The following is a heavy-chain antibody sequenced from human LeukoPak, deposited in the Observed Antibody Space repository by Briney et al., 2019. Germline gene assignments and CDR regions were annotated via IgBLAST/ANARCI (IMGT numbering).Heavy chain of an antibody. Sequence: AASVKVSCKASGYTFTNYHMHWVRQAPGQGLEWMGMITPSDGSTNYAQKFQGRVTMTRDMSTSTVYMELSSLRSEDTAVYYCACVGGWYRYFFDYWGQGTLLTVSS. CDR1: GYTFTNYH. CDR3: ACVGGWYRYFFDY. D-gene: IGHD6-19*01. V-gene: IGHV1-46*01. CDR2: ITPSDGST. J-gene: IGHJ4*02.